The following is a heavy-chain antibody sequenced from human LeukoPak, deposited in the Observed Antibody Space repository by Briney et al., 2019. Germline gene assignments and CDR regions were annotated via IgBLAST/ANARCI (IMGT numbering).Heavy chain of an antibody. D-gene: IGHD3-3*01. Sequence: SETLSLTCAVYGGSFSGYYWSWIRQPSGKRLEWIGEINHSGSTNYNPSLKSRVTISVDTSKNQFSLKLSSVTAADTAVYYCARGVAGYDFWSGPRGYYYMDVWGKGTTVTVSS. CDR3: ARGVAGYDFWSGPRGYYYMDV. CDR2: INHSGST. CDR1: GGSFSGYY. J-gene: IGHJ6*03. V-gene: IGHV4-34*01.